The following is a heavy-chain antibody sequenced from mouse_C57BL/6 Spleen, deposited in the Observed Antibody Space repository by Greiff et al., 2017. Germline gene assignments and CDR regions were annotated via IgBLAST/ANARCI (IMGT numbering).Heavy chain of an antibody. J-gene: IGHJ4*01. CDR1: GFTFSNYW. CDR3: TGPLRIKVAMDY. V-gene: IGHV6-3*01. Sequence: EVKLVESGGGLVQPGGSMKLSCVASGFTFSNYWMNWVRQSPEKGLEWVAQIRLKSDNYATHYAESVKGMYTISRDDSKSSVYLQMNNLRAEDTGIYYCTGPLRIKVAMDYWGKGTSVTVSS. CDR2: IRLKSDNYAT. D-gene: IGHD2-4*01.